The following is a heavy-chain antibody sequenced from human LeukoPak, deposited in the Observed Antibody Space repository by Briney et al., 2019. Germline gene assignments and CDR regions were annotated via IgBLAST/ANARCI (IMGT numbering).Heavy chain of an antibody. J-gene: IGHJ4*02. CDR2: ISTSGSNT. CDR3: AREYYYDSYYFDY. CDR1: GFTFSDFD. V-gene: IGHV3-21*01. Sequence: GGSLRLSCVASGFTFSDFDMNWVRQAPGKGLEWVSSISTSGSNTYYADSVRGRFTISRDNSKNTLYLQMNSLRAEDTAVYYCAREYYYDSYYFDYWGQGTLVTVSS. D-gene: IGHD3-22*01.